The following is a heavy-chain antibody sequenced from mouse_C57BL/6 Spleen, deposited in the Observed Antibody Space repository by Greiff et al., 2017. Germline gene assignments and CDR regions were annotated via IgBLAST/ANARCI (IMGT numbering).Heavy chain of an antibody. Sequence: EVQLQQSGPELVKPGASVKISCKASGYTFTDYYMNWVKQSHGKSLEWIGDINPNNGGTSYNQKFKGKATLTVDKSSSTAYMALRSLTSEDSAVYYCAMGSSYVDYWGKGTTLTVSS. CDR1: GYTFTDYY. CDR2: INPNNGGT. J-gene: IGHJ2*01. V-gene: IGHV1-26*01. D-gene: IGHD1-1*01. CDR3: AMGSSYVDY.